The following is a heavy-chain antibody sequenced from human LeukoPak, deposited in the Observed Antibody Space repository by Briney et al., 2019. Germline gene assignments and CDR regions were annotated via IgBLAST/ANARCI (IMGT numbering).Heavy chain of an antibody. CDR2: ISTSGSRI. CDR3: ARGETAVTSYLQN. J-gene: IGHJ4*02. CDR1: GSSFSSYS. Sequence: AGGSLRLSCAASGSSFSSYSMNWVRQAPGKGLEWVSYISTSGSRIFYADSVKGRFTISRDNAKNSLYLQMNSLRDEDTGVYYCARGETAVTSYLQNWGQGTRVTVSS. D-gene: IGHD4-17*01. V-gene: IGHV3-48*02.